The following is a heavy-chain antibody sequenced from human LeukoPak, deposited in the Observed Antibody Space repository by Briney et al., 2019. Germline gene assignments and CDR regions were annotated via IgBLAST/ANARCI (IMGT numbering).Heavy chain of an antibody. Sequence: SETLSLTCSVSGGSISSGSYYWSWIRQPAGKGLEWIGRIYTSGSTNYNPSLKSRVTISVDTSKNQFSLKLSSVTAADTAVYYCASSAVTPTFDYWGQGTLVTVSS. CDR1: GGSISSGSYY. D-gene: IGHD4-17*01. CDR2: IYTSGST. CDR3: ASSAVTPTFDY. J-gene: IGHJ4*02. V-gene: IGHV4-61*02.